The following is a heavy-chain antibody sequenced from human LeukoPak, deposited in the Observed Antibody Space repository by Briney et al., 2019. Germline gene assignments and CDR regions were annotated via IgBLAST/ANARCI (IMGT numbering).Heavy chain of an antibody. J-gene: IGHJ3*02. CDR3: ARELYYYDSSGLHTSDAFDI. D-gene: IGHD3-22*01. V-gene: IGHV1-69*01. Sequence: ANYAQKFHGRVTITSDESTSTAYMELSSLRSEDTAVYYCARELYYYDSSGLHTSDAFDIWGQGRMVTVSS. CDR2: A.